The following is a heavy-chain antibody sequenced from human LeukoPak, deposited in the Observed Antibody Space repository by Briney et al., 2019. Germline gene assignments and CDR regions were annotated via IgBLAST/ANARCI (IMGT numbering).Heavy chain of an antibody. V-gene: IGHV3-9*01. CDR3: ATTADY. Sequence: GGSLRLSCAASGFTFDDYAMHWVRQAPGKGLEWVSGISWNSGSIGYADSVKGRFTISRDNAKNSLYLQMNSLRAEDAALYYCATTADYWGQGTLVTVSS. J-gene: IGHJ4*02. CDR2: ISWNSGSI. CDR1: GFTFDDYA.